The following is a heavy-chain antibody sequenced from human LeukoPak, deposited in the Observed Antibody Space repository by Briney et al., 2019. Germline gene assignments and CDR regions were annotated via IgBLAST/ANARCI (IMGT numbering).Heavy chain of an antibody. CDR1: GGSISSYY. Sequence: SETLSLTCTVSGGSISSYYWSWIRQPPGKGLEWIGYIYYSGSTNYNPSLKSRVTISVDTSKNQFSLKLSSVTAADTAVYYCARGDTYYDFWSGYCPPPNWFDPWGQGTLVTVSS. CDR2: IYYSGST. CDR3: ARGDTYYDFWSGYCPPPNWFDP. V-gene: IGHV4-59*01. J-gene: IGHJ5*02. D-gene: IGHD3-3*01.